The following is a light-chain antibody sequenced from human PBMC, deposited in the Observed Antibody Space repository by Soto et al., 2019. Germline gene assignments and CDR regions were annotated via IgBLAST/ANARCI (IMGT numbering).Light chain of an antibody. Sequence: QSALAQPASVSGSPGQSVAISCTGTSSDVGAYNYISWYQQHPGKAPKLLLSEVSNRPSGVSDRFSGSKSGNTDYLTISGIQAEDEADYYCGSLTTSFPNVFTDATKVTVL. V-gene: IGLV2-14*01. CDR1: SSDVGAYNY. CDR3: GSLTTSFPNV. J-gene: IGLJ1*01. CDR2: EVS.